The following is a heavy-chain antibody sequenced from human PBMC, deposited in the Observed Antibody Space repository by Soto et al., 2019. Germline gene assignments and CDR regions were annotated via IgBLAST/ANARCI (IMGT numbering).Heavy chain of an antibody. CDR1: GFTFSSYA. J-gene: IGHJ6*02. V-gene: IGHV3-30-3*01. Sequence: VGSLRLSCAASGFTFSSYAMHWVRQAPGKGLEWVAVILYDGSNKYYADSVKGRFTISRDNSKNTLYLQMNSLRAEDTAVYYCVRAIIAARSYYYGMDVWGQGTTVTVSS. CDR3: VRAIIAARSYYYGMDV. CDR2: ILYDGSNK. D-gene: IGHD3-10*01.